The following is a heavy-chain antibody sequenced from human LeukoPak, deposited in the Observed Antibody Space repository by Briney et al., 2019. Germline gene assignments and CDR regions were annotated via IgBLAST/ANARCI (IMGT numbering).Heavy chain of an antibody. V-gene: IGHV4-4*07. D-gene: IGHD3-22*01. J-gene: IGHJ2*01. CDR3: ARDRYYYDSSGNRYFDL. CDR1: GGSISSYY. CDR2: IHTSGST. Sequence: SETLSLTCTFSGGSISSYYWSWIRQPAGNGLEWIGRIHTSGSTNYNPSLKSRVTMSVDTSKNQFSLKLSSVTAADTAVYYCARDRYYYDSSGNRYFDLWGRGTLVTVSS.